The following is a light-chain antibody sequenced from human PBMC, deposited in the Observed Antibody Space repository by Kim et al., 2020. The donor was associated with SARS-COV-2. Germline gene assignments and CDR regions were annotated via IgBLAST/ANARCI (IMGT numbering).Light chain of an antibody. CDR3: GTWDSSLSAVV. CDR2: DNN. J-gene: IGLJ3*02. CDR1: SSNIGNDY. Sequence: QSVLTQPPSVSAAPGQTVTVSCSGSSSNIGNDYVSRYQHLPGTAPKLLIYDNNKRPSGIPDRFFASKSGTSATLGITGLQTGDEADYYCGTWDSSLSAVVFGGGTQLTVL. V-gene: IGLV1-51*01.